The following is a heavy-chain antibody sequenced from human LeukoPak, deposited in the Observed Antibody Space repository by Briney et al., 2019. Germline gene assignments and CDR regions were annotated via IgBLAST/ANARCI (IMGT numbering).Heavy chain of an antibody. CDR3: ARRSGSYYIDY. CDR2: IYYSGST. J-gene: IGHJ4*02. D-gene: IGHD1-26*01. Sequence: PSETLSLTCTVSGGSISSYYWSWIRQHPGKGLEWIGYIYYSGSTYYNPSLKSRVTISVDTSKNQFSLKLSSVTAADTAVYYCARRSGSYYIDYWGQGTLVTVSS. V-gene: IGHV4-59*08. CDR1: GGSISSYY.